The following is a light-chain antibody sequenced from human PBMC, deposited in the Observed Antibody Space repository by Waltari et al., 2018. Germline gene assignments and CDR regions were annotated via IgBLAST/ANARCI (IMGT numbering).Light chain of an antibody. CDR1: QSVLYSSNNKND. V-gene: IGKV4-1*01. CDR3: QQYYSTPAWT. Sequence: DIVMTQSPDSLAVSLGERATINCKSSQSVLYSSNNKNDLAWYHQKPGQPPKLLIYWASTRESGVPDRFSGSGSGTDFTLTISSLQAEDVAVYYCQQYYSTPAWTFGQGTKVEIK. J-gene: IGKJ1*01. CDR2: WAS.